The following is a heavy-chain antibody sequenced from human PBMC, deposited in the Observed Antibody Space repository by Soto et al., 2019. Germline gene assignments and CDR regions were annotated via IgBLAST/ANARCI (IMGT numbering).Heavy chain of an antibody. Sequence: SDTLSHACAVYGASFSGYYWSWIRQAPGRGLEWIGEINHSGSTNYNPSLKSRVTISVDTSKNQFSLELSSVTAADTAVYYCARGLNDYIWGSYRVLFDPWGQGTLVTVS. CDR1: GASFSGYY. J-gene: IGHJ5*02. D-gene: IGHD3-16*02. CDR2: INHSGST. CDR3: ARGLNDYIWGSYRVLFDP. V-gene: IGHV4-34*01.